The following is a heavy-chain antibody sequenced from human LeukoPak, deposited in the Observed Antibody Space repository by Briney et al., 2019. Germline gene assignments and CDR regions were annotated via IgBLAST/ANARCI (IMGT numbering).Heavy chain of an antibody. CDR1: GFTFDDYA. D-gene: IGHD3-22*01. Sequence: GGSLRLSCAASGFTFDDYAMHWVRQAPGKGLGWVSGISWNSGSIGYADSVKGRFTISRDNAKNSLYLQMNSLRAEDTALYYCAKGFVSLPLYYYDSSGYYDYWGQGTLVTVSS. CDR2: ISWNSGSI. V-gene: IGHV3-9*01. J-gene: IGHJ4*02. CDR3: AKGFVSLPLYYYDSSGYYDY.